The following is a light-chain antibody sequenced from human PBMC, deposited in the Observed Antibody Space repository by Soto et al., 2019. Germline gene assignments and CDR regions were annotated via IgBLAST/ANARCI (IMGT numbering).Light chain of an antibody. Sequence: QCALTQPRSVSGSPGQSVAISCTGTSSDVGGYDYVSWYQQHPGKAPKLMIYDVTKRPSGVPDRFSGSRSGNTASLTISGLQAEDDADYYCCSYAGTYTFYGFGTGTKVTVL. CDR3: CSYAGTYTFYG. CDR1: SSDVGGYDY. CDR2: DVT. V-gene: IGLV2-11*01. J-gene: IGLJ1*01.